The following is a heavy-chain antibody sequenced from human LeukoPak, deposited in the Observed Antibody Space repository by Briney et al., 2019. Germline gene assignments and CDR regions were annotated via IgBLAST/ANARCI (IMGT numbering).Heavy chain of an antibody. CDR1: GFTFSSYA. D-gene: IGHD3-22*01. V-gene: IGHV3-23*01. Sequence: GGSLRLSCAASGFTFSSYAMSWVRRAPGKGLEWVSAISGSGGSTYYADSVKGRFTISRDNSKNTLYLQMNGLRAEDTAVYYCAKTPFRLEKVITDYWGQGTLVTVSS. CDR3: AKTPFRLEKVITDY. J-gene: IGHJ4*02. CDR2: ISGSGGST.